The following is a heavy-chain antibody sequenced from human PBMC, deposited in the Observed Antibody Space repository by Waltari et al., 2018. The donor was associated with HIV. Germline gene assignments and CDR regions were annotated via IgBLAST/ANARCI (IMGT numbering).Heavy chain of an antibody. J-gene: IGHJ4*02. V-gene: IGHV1-69*01. CDR3: ARDSTGYSSAPFGY. CDR1: GGTFSSYA. Sequence: VKVSCKASGGTFSSYAISWVRQAPGQGLEWMGGIIPIFGTANYAQKFQGRVTITADESTSTAYMELSSLRSEDTAVYYCARDSTGYSSAPFGYWGQGTLVTVSS. D-gene: IGHD6-19*01. CDR2: IIPIFGTA.